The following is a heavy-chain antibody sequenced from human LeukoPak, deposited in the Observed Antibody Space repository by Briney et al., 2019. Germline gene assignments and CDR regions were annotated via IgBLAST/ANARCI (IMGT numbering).Heavy chain of an antibody. V-gene: IGHV1-69*13. D-gene: IGHD4-17*01. CDR2: IIPIFGTA. J-gene: IGHJ5*02. CDR3: ARAPDYGDPPYWFDP. Sequence: SVKVSCKASGGTFSSYAISWVRQAPGQGLEWMGGIIPIFGTANYAQKFQGRVTITADESTSTAYMELSSLRSEDTAVYYCARAPDYGDPPYWFDPWGQGTLVTVSS. CDR1: GGTFSSYA.